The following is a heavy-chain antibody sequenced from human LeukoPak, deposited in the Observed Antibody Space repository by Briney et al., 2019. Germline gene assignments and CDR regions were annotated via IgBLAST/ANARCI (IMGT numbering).Heavy chain of an antibody. J-gene: IGHJ4*02. CDR1: GFTFDDYA. V-gene: IGHV3-9*01. D-gene: IGHD6-13*01. CDR3: AEDSYSSLLGIDY. CDR2: ISWKGGSI. Sequence: PGGSLRLSCAASGFTFDDYAMHWVRQAPGKGLEWVSGISWKGGSIGYADSVKGRFTISRDNAKNSLYLQINSLRAEDTALYYCAEDSYSSLLGIDYWGQGTLVTVSS.